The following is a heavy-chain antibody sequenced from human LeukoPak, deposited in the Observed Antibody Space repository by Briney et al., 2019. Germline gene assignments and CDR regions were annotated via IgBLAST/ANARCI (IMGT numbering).Heavy chain of an antibody. CDR2: ISSSSSYI. J-gene: IGHJ4*02. V-gene: IGHV3-21*01. D-gene: IGHD6-13*01. Sequence: GGSLRLSCAASGFTFSSYAMSWVRQAPGKGLEWVSSISSSSSYIYYADSVKGRFTISRDNAKNSLYLQMNSLRAEDTAVYYCARSLFLSIAAGGKEELFFDYWGQGTLVTVSS. CDR3: ARSLFLSIAAGGKEELFFDY. CDR1: GFTFSSYA.